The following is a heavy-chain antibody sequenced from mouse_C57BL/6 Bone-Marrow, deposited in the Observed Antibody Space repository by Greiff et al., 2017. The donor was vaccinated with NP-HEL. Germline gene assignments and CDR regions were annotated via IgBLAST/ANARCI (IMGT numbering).Heavy chain of an antibody. CDR1: GYTFTSYT. J-gene: IGHJ3*01. Sequence: QVQLQQSGAELARPGASVKMSCKASGYTFTSYTMHWVKQRPGQGLEWIGYINPSSGYTKYNQKFKDKATLTADKSSSTAYMQLSSLTSEDSAVYYCAVLLRGGAWFAYWGQGTLVTVSA. CDR2: INPSSGYT. CDR3: AVLLRGGAWFAY. D-gene: IGHD1-1*01. V-gene: IGHV1-4*01.